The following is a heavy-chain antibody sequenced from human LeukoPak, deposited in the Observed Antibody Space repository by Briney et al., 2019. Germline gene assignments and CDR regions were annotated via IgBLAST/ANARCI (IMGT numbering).Heavy chain of an antibody. CDR1: GGSISSSSYY. J-gene: IGHJ4*02. V-gene: IGHV4-39*07. Sequence: PSETLSLTCTVSGGSISSSSYYWGWIRQPPGKGLEWIGSIYYSGSTYYNPSLKSRVTLSLDTSKNQFSLKLSSVTAADTAVYYCARYRKGIAVAGEYFDYWGQGTLVTVSS. CDR2: IYYSGST. D-gene: IGHD6-19*01. CDR3: ARYRKGIAVAGEYFDY.